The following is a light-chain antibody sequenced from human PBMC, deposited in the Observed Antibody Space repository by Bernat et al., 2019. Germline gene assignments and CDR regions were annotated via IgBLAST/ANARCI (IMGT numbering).Light chain of an antibody. CDR3: SAWDNSLSGWV. V-gene: IGLV10-54*04. J-gene: IGLJ3*02. CDR2: RNN. Sequence: QAGLTQPPSVSKGLRQTATLTCTGNSNNVGNQGSSWLQQHQGHPPKLLSYRNNNRPSGISERFSASRSGNTASLTITGLQPEDEADYYCSAWDNSLSGWVCGGGTKLTVL. CDR1: SNNVGNQG.